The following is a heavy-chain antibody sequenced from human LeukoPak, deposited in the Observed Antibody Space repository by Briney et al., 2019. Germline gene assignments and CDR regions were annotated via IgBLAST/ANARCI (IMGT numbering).Heavy chain of an antibody. Sequence: GGSLRLSCAASGFTFSSYSMNWVRRAPGKGLEWVSYISSSSSTIYYADSVKGRFTISRDNAKSSLYLQMNSLRAEDTAVYYCAGGATRHDAFDIWGQGTMVTVSS. CDR3: AGGATRHDAFDI. J-gene: IGHJ3*02. CDR2: ISSSSSTI. D-gene: IGHD2-21*01. CDR1: GFTFSSYS. V-gene: IGHV3-48*01.